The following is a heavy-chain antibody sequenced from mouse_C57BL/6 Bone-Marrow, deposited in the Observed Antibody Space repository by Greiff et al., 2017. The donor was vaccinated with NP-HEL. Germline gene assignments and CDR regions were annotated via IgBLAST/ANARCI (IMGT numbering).Heavy chain of an antibody. D-gene: IGHD1-1*01. V-gene: IGHV6-3*01. CDR3: TGGGCYYGFAY. J-gene: IGHJ3*01. Sequence: EVKLQESGGGLVQPGGSMKLSCVASGFTFSNYWMNWVRQSPEKGLEWVAQIRLKSDNYATNYEEYVKGKFTISRDDSKSSVDLQMNNLRAEDTGIYYCTGGGCYYGFAYWGQGTLVTVSA. CDR2: IRLKSDNYAT. CDR1: GFTFSNYW.